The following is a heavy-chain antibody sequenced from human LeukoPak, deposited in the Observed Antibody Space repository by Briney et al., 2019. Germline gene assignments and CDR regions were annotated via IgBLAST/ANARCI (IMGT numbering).Heavy chain of an antibody. CDR3: ARLLAGEYDPFDI. J-gene: IGHJ3*02. CDR1: GGSISSYY. CDR2: IYYSGST. Sequence: SETLSLTCTVSGGSISSYYWSWIRQPPGKGLEWIGYIYYSGSTNYNPSLKSRVTISVDTSKNQFSLKLSSVTAADTAVYYCARLLAGEYDPFDIWGQGTMVTVS. V-gene: IGHV4-59*08. D-gene: IGHD3-10*01.